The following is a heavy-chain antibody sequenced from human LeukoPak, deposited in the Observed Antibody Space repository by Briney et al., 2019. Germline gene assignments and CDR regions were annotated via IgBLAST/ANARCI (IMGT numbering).Heavy chain of an antibody. J-gene: IGHJ4*02. V-gene: IGHV4-59*01. CDR2: IYYSGST. Sequence: PSETLSLTCTVSGVSISTYYWSWIRQPPGKGLEWIGYIYYSGSTNYNPSLKSRVTISVDTSKNQFSLKLSSATAADTAVYYCASWHYDILTGYYMGDYWGQGTLVTVSS. D-gene: IGHD3-9*01. CDR1: GVSISTYY. CDR3: ASWHYDILTGYYMGDY.